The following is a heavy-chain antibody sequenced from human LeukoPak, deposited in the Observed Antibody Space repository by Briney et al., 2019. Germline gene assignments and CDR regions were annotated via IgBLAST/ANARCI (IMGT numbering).Heavy chain of an antibody. CDR2: IKPDGSES. D-gene: IGHD3-10*01. CDR3: ARGGLYGYDVFDY. J-gene: IGHJ4*02. CDR1: GFTFSSYW. Sequence: GGSLRLSCAASGFTFSSYWMSWVRQPPGKGLEWVANIKPDGSESYSVDSVKGRFTISRDNAKNSLYLQMNSLRVEDTAVYHCARGGLYGYDVFDYWGQGTLVTVSS. V-gene: IGHV3-7*02.